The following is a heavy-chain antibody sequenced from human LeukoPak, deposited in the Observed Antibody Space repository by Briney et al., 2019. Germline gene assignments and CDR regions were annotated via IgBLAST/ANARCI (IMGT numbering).Heavy chain of an antibody. CDR1: GGSISSYY. D-gene: IGHD3-9*01. V-gene: IGHV4-59*01. CDR2: IYYSGST. Sequence: PSETLSLTSTVSGGSISSYYWSWIRQPPGKGLEWIGYIYYSGSTNYNPSLKSRVTISVDTSKNQFSLKLSSVTAADTAVYYCARNVPPLRYFDWLLVGSFDYWGQGTLVTVSS. CDR3: ARNVPPLRYFDWLLVGSFDY. J-gene: IGHJ4*02.